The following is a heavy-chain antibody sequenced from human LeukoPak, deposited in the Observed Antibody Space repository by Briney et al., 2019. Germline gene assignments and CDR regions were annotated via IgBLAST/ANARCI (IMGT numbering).Heavy chain of an antibody. CDR1: GFTFSSYG. Sequence: GGSLRLSCAASGFTFSSYGMHWVRQAPGKGLEWVALISYDGSNEYYADSVRGRFTISRDNSKFTLYMQMNSLRAEDTAVYYCARVRAVYCTSTSCYTGMDVWGQGTTVTVSS. V-gene: IGHV3-30*03. CDR2: ISYDGSNE. J-gene: IGHJ6*02. CDR3: ARVRAVYCTSTSCYTGMDV. D-gene: IGHD2-2*01.